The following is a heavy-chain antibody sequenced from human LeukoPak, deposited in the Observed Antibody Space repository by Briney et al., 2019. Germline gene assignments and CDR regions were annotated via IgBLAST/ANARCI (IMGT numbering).Heavy chain of an antibody. D-gene: IGHD3-10*01. Sequence: GGSLRLSCAASGFTFSTYSMNWVRQAPGKGLEWVSYISSSSSTINYADSVKGRFTISRDNAKNSLYLQMNSLRDEDTAVYYCARDSVYGSFFDYWGQGILVTVSS. J-gene: IGHJ4*02. CDR1: GFTFSTYS. CDR2: ISSSSSTI. V-gene: IGHV3-48*02. CDR3: ARDSVYGSFFDY.